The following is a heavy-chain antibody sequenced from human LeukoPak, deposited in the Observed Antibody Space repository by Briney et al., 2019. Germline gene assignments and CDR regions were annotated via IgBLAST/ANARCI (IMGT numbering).Heavy chain of an antibody. Sequence: ASVKVSCKASGGTFSSYAISWVRQAPGQGLEWMGWISAYNGNTNYAQKLQGRVTMTTDTSTSTAYMELRSLRSDDTAVYYCARDSPELARDTVDYWGQGTLVTVSS. CDR2: ISAYNGNT. J-gene: IGHJ4*02. CDR3: ARDSPELARDTVDY. V-gene: IGHV1-18*01. CDR1: GGTFSSYA. D-gene: IGHD1-14*01.